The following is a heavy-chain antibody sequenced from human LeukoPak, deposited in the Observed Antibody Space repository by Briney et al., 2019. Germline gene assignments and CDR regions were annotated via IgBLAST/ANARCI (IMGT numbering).Heavy chain of an antibody. CDR1: GYTFTGYY. J-gene: IGHJ4*02. Sequence: ASVKVSCKASGYTFTGYYMHWVRQAPGQGLEWMGRINPNSGGTNYGQKFQGRVTMTRDTSISTAYMELSRLRSDDTAVYYCARDDSRYYDSSGYRDYWGQGTLVTVSS. V-gene: IGHV1-2*06. CDR3: ARDDSRYYDSSGYRDY. CDR2: INPNSGGT. D-gene: IGHD3-22*01.